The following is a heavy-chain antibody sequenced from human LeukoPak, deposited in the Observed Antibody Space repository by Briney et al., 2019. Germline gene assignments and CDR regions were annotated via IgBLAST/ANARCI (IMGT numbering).Heavy chain of an antibody. J-gene: IGHJ6*02. CDR3: ARDTSYYYYYGMDV. V-gene: IGHV3-33*01. Sequence: GGSLRLSCAASGFTFSSYGMHWVRQAPGEGLEWVAVIWYDGSNKYYADSVKGRFTISRDNSKNTLYLQMNRLRAEDTAVYYCARDTSYYYYYGMDVWGQGTTVTVSS. CDR1: GFTFSSYG. CDR2: IWYDGSNK.